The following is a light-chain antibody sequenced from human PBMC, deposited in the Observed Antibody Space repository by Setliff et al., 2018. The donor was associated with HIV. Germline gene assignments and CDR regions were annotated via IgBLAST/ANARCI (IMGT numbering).Light chain of an antibody. J-gene: IGLJ1*01. CDR3: QTYDTRLNIYV. Sequence: QSVLAQPPSVSGAPGQRVTISCTGSSSNIGAGYDVHWYQQLPGTAPKLLIYGNNNRPSGVPDRFSGSKSGTSASLAITGLQAEDEADYYCQTYDTRLNIYVFGTGTKVTVL. CDR1: SSNIGAGYD. CDR2: GNN. V-gene: IGLV1-40*01.